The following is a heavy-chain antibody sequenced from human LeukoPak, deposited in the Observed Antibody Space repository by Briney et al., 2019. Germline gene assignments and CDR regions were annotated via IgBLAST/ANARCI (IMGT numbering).Heavy chain of an antibody. CDR3: ASDTYYGSGSHHPRRFDY. Sequence: GGSLRLSCAASGFTFSSYAMTWVRQAPGKGLEWVSAISGSGGSTYYADSVKGRFTISRDNAKNSLYLQMNSLRVEDTALYYCASDTYYGSGSHHPRRFDYWGQGTLVTVSS. J-gene: IGHJ4*02. CDR2: ISGSGGST. D-gene: IGHD3-10*01. V-gene: IGHV3-23*01. CDR1: GFTFSSYA.